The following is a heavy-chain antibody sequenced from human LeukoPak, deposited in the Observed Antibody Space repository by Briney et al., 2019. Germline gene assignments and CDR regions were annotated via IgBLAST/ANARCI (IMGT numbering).Heavy chain of an antibody. V-gene: IGHV3-23*01. D-gene: IGHD7-27*01. CDR2: ITGGASSK. Sequence: GGSLRLSCAASGFTFSSYIMSWVRQAPGKGVEWVSSITGGASSKYYADSVEGRFTISRDNSKNTLYLQMNSLRVEDTAVYYCAKALTGVPRGFDYWGQGTLVTVSS. J-gene: IGHJ4*02. CDR3: AKALTGVPRGFDY. CDR1: GFTFSSYI.